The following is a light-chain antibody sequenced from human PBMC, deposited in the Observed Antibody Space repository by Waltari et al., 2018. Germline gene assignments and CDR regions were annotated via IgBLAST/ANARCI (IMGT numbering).Light chain of an antibody. Sequence: HSALTQPASVSGSPGQSITTSCTGTSSDVGGYNYVSWYQQHPGKAPKLMIFDVSYRPSGISNRFSGSKSGNTASLTISGLQAEDEADYYCSSYISSDTLELFGGGTSLTVL. CDR1: SSDVGGYNY. CDR3: SSYISSDTLEL. J-gene: IGLJ2*01. V-gene: IGLV2-14*03. CDR2: DVS.